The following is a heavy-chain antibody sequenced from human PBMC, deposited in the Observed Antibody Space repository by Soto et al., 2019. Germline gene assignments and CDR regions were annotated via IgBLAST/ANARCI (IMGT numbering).Heavy chain of an antibody. Sequence: EVQLVESGGGLVQPGRSLRLSCAASGFMFDDFAMHWVRQAPGKGLEWVSGISWNSGDVAYADSVNGRFTISRDNAKHSVYLHLNSLRPEDTALYYCAKAPNVVTHWFDPWGQGTLVTVSS. D-gene: IGHD3-22*01. J-gene: IGHJ5*02. CDR3: AKAPNVVTHWFDP. CDR1: GFMFDDFA. V-gene: IGHV3-9*01. CDR2: ISWNSGDV.